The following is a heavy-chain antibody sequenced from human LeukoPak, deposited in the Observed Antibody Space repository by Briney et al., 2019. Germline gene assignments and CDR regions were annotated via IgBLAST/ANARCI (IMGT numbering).Heavy chain of an antibody. CDR2: IYYSGST. Sequence: SETLSLTCTVSGGSISSSSYYWGWVRQPPGKGLEWIGSIYYSGSTYYNPSLKSRVTISVDTSKNQFSLKLSSVTAADTAVYYCARDRAFDIWGQGTMVTVSS. J-gene: IGHJ3*02. CDR3: ARDRAFDI. V-gene: IGHV4-39*07. CDR1: GGSISSSSYY.